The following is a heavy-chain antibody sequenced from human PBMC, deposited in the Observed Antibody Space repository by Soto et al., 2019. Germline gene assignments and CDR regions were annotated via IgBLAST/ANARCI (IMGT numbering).Heavy chain of an antibody. Sequence: ASVKVSCKASGYTFTSYAMHWVRQAPGQRLEWMGWINAGNGNTKYSQKFQGRVTITRDTSASTAYMELSSLRSEDTAVYYCARGVTGSWHRSPFGSLGYWGQGTLVTVSS. J-gene: IGHJ4*02. D-gene: IGHD1-26*01. V-gene: IGHV1-3*01. CDR3: ARGVTGSWHRSPFGSLGY. CDR1: GYTFTSYA. CDR2: INAGNGNT.